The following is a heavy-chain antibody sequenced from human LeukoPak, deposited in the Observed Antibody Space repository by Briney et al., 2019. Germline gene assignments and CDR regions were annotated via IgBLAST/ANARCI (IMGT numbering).Heavy chain of an antibody. CDR2: IWYDGSNK. Sequence: GTSLRLSCATSGFTFRSHAMHWVRQSPGKGLEWVAQIWYDGSNKYYADSVKGRFTISRDNAKNSLYLQMNSLRAEDTAVYYCARELAEWVRGIAGGKIDYWGQGTLVTVSS. CDR3: ARELAEWVRGIAGGKIDY. CDR1: GFTFRSHA. J-gene: IGHJ4*02. D-gene: IGHD6-13*01. V-gene: IGHV3-33*01.